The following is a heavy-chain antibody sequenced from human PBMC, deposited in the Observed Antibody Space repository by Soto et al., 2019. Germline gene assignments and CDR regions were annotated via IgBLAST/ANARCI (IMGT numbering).Heavy chain of an antibody. V-gene: IGHV3-21*01. Sequence: GGSLRLSCAASGFTFSSYSMNWVRQAPGKGLEWVSSISSSSSYIYYADSVKGRFTTSRDNAKNSLYLQMNSLGAEDTAVYYCAREDSSSWLGSEGKEFAFDIWGQGTMVTVSS. CDR1: GFTFSSYS. J-gene: IGHJ3*02. CDR3: AREDSSSWLGSEGKEFAFDI. CDR2: ISSSSSYI. D-gene: IGHD6-13*01.